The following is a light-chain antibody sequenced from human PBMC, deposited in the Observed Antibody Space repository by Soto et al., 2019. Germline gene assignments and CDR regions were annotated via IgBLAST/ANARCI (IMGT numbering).Light chain of an antibody. Sequence: QSVLTQPASVSGSPRQSITISCTGTSSDVGSYNLVSWYQQHPGKAPKLMIYAGSKRPSGVSNRFSGSKSGNTASLTISGLQAEDEADYYCCSYAGSSTSVVFGGGTKLTVL. CDR2: AGS. CDR1: SSDVGSYNL. CDR3: CSYAGSSTSVV. V-gene: IGLV2-23*01. J-gene: IGLJ2*01.